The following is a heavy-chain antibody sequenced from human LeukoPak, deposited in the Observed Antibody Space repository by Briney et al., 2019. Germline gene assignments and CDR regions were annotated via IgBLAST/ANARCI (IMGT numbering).Heavy chain of an antibody. Sequence: PGRSLRLSCAASGFTFSSYGMHWVRQAPGKGLEWVAVIWYDGSNKYYADSVKGRFTISRDNSKNTLYLQMNSLRAEDTAVYYCAKEVSLYYYDRSPFDYWGQGTLVTVSS. J-gene: IGHJ4*02. CDR3: AKEVSLYYYDRSPFDY. CDR1: GFTFSSYG. D-gene: IGHD3-22*01. V-gene: IGHV3-33*06. CDR2: IWYDGSNK.